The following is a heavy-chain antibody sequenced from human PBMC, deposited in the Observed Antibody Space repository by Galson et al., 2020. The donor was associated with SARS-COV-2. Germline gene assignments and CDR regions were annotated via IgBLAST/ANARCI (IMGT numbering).Heavy chain of an antibody. D-gene: IGHD3-3*01. CDR3: VRVGFLESSWGGSVPALDF. J-gene: IGHJ4*02. V-gene: IGHV3-72*01. CDR2: IRNKPSSYIT. Sequence: GGSLRLSCAASGFGFSEHYMDWVRQAPGKGLEWVGRIRNKPSSYITDYAASVKGRFAISGDDSHNSLFLQMNSLKIEDTAVYFCVRVGFLESSWGGSVPALDFWGQGTLVTVSS. CDR1: GFGFSEHY.